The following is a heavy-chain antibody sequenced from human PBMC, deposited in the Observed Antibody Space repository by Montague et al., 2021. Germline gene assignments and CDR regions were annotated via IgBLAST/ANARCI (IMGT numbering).Heavy chain of an antibody. CDR1: GFSFSSYW. J-gene: IGHJ3*02. D-gene: IGHD6-13*01. Sequence: SLRLSCAASGFSFSSYWMHWVRQAPGKGLLWVSRITLDGSSTTFADSVKGRFTTSRDNAKATLYLQMNSLRVEDTAVYYCARNLASAPPGAFDIWGQGTMVTVSS. V-gene: IGHV3-74*01. CDR2: ITLDGSST. CDR3: ARNLASAPPGAFDI.